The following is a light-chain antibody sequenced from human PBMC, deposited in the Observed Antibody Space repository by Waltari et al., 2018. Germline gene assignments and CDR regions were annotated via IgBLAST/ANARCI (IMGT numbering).Light chain of an antibody. Sequence: EIVMTQTPATLSVSHGERATLSCRASQSVSSNLSWYQQKPGQAPRLLIYGASTRATGIPARFSGCGSGTEFTLTIRSLQSQDFAVYYCQQYNNWPPLTFGGGTQVEIK. CDR1: QSVSSN. CDR3: QQYNNWPPLT. V-gene: IGKV3-15*01. CDR2: GAS. J-gene: IGKJ4*01.